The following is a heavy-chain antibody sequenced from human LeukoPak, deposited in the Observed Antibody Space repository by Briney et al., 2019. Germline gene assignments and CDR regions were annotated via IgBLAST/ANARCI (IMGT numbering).Heavy chain of an antibody. CDR1: GGSSSGYY. CDR2: INHSGST. J-gene: IGHJ3*02. CDR3: ARSDGYGLVDI. V-gene: IGHV4-34*01. D-gene: IGHD3-10*01. Sequence: PSETLSLTCAVYGGSSSGYYWSWIRQPPGKGLEWIGEINHSGSTNYNPSLKSRVAISVDTSKNQFSLKLSSVTAADTAVYYCARSDGYGLVDIWGQGTMVTVSS.